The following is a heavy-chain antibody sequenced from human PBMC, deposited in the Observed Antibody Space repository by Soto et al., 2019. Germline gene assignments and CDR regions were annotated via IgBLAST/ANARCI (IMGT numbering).Heavy chain of an antibody. Sequence: SQTMSHTCSVSCGSISSYYWCWIRQHPGQGLEWIGYIYYSGNTNYNPSLKSRVTISVATSKNQFSLQLSSVTAADTAVYYCATTPGLAVAGTNWFGPWGRGTLVPVSS. D-gene: IGHD6-19*01. CDR2: IYYSGNT. CDR1: CGSISSYY. V-gene: IGHV4-59*01. J-gene: IGHJ5*02. CDR3: ATTPGLAVAGTNWFGP.